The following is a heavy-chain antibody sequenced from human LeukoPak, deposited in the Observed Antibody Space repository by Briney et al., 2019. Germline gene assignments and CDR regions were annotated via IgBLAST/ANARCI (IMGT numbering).Heavy chain of an antibody. D-gene: IGHD3-22*01. CDR3: ARVRSYYYDSSGYYPDAFDV. V-gene: IGHV4-34*01. J-gene: IGHJ3*01. CDR2: INHSGST. CDR1: GGSFSGYY. Sequence: PSETLSLTCAVYGGSFSGYYWSWIRQPPGKGLEWIGEINHSGSTNYNLSLKSRVTISADTSKNQFSLKLSSVTAADTAVYYCARVRSYYYDSSGYYPDAFDVWGQGTVVTVSS.